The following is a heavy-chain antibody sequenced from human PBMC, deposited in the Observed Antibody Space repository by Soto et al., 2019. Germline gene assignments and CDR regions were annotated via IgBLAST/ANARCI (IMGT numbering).Heavy chain of an antibody. CDR1: GGSISSSSYY. Sequence: PSETLSLTCTVSGGSISSSSYYWGWIRQPPGKGLEWIGSIYYSGSTYYNPSLKSRVTISVDTSKNQFSLKLSSVTAADTAVYYCGAQWLPQIDYWGQGTLVTVSS. J-gene: IGHJ4*02. CDR2: IYYSGST. CDR3: GAQWLPQIDY. D-gene: IGHD6-19*01. V-gene: IGHV4-39*01.